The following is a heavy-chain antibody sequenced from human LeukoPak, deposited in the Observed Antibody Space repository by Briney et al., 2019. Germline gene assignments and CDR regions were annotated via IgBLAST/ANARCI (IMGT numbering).Heavy chain of an antibody. J-gene: IGHJ5*02. Sequence: SVKVSCKASGGTFSSYAISWVRQAPGQGLEWMGGIIPIFGTANYAQKFQGRVTITADESTSTAYMELSSLRSEDTAVYYCATHYYDSGLNWFDPWGQGTLVTVSS. CDR1: GGTFSSYA. CDR2: IIPIFGTA. D-gene: IGHD3-22*01. CDR3: ATHYYDSGLNWFDP. V-gene: IGHV1-69*13.